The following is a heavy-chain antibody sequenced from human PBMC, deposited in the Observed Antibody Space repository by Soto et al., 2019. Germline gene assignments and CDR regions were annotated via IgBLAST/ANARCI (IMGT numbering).Heavy chain of an antibody. V-gene: IGHV1-69*13. CDR3: PRGDYGDYAFEY. CDR2: IIPIFGTA. CDR1: GGTFSSYS. J-gene: IGHJ4*02. Sequence: ASVNVSFKAAGGTFSSYSISWVRQAPGQWLELMGGIIPIFGTANYAHKFQGRVTITADESTSTDYMELSSLRSEDTAVYYCPRGDYGDYAFEYWGRGTLVTVSS. D-gene: IGHD4-17*01.